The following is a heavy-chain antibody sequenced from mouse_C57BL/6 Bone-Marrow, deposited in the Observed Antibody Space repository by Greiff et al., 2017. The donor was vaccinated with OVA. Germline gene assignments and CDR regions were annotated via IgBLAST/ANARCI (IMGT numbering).Heavy chain of an antibody. D-gene: IGHD2-1*01. Sequence: QVQLQQPGAELVKPGASVKLSCKASGYTFTSYWMHWVKQRPGQGLEWIGMIHPNSGSTNYNEKFKSKATLTVDESSSTAYMQLSSLTSEDSAVYYCARRFLLWSMDYWGQGTSVTVSS. V-gene: IGHV1-64*01. J-gene: IGHJ4*01. CDR2: IHPNSGST. CDR1: GYTFTSYW. CDR3: ARRFLLWSMDY.